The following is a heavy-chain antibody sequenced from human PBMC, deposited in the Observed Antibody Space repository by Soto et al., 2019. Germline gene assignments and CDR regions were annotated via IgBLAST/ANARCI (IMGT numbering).Heavy chain of an antibody. CDR2: IYYSGST. Sequence: SETLSLTCTVSCGSVSSGSYYWSWIRQPPGKGLEWIGYIYYSGSTNYNPSLKSRVTISVDTSKNQFSLKLSSVTAADTAVYYCARGYSSGRTHRDYWGQGTLVTVSS. CDR1: CGSVSSGSYY. V-gene: IGHV4-61*01. CDR3: ARGYSSGRTHRDY. D-gene: IGHD6-19*01. J-gene: IGHJ4*02.